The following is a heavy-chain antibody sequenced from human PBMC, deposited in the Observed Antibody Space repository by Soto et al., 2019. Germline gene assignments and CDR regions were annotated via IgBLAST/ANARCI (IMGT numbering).Heavy chain of an antibody. CDR1: GFPFSIYW. D-gene: IGHD3-22*01. Sequence: LRLSCAASGFPFSIYWMGWVRQAPGKGLEWVANIKQDGSEKYYVDSVKGRFTISRDNAKNSLYLQMNSLRAEDTAVYYCAGQYYYDSSGYKGNPWGQGTLVTVSS. CDR2: IKQDGSEK. CDR3: AGQYYYDSSGYKGNP. J-gene: IGHJ5*02. V-gene: IGHV3-7*01.